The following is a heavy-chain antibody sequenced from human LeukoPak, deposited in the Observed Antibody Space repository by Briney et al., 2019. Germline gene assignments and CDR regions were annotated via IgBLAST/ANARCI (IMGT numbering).Heavy chain of an antibody. J-gene: IGHJ4*02. V-gene: IGHV1-69*04. CDR1: GGTFSSYA. CDR2: IIPILGIA. D-gene: IGHD6-13*01. CDR3: GRSASASSWYCFDY. Sequence: GASVKVSCKASGGTFSSYAISWVRQAPGQGLEWMGRIIPILGIANYAQKFQGRVTITADKSTSTAYMELSSLRSEDTAVYYCGRSASASSWYCFDYWGQGTLVTVSS.